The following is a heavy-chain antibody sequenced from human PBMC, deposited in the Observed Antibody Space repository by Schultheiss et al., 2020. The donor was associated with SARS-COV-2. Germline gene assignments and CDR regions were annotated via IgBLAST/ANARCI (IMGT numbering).Heavy chain of an antibody. CDR2: IRSKANSYAT. Sequence: GGSLRLSCAASGFTFSGSAMHWVRQASGKGLEWVGRIRSKANSYATAYAASVKGRFTISRDNAKNTLYLQMNSLRAEDTAVYYCARDNSRARPDTAMAPLSDYYYYMDVWGQGTTVTVSS. J-gene: IGHJ6*03. CDR1: GFTFSGSA. V-gene: IGHV3-73*01. CDR3: ARDNSRARPDTAMAPLSDYYYYMDV. D-gene: IGHD5-18*01.